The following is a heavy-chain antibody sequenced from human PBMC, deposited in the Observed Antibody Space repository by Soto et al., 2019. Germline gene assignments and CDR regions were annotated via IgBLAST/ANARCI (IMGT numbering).Heavy chain of an antibody. CDR2: ISGSGGST. CDR3: AKDQVVVVPAAMGASGFDY. CDR1: GFTFSSYA. J-gene: IGHJ4*02. D-gene: IGHD2-2*01. Sequence: GGSLRLSCAASGFTFSSYAMSWVCQAPGKGLEWVSAISGSGGSTYYADSVKGRFTISRDNSKNTLYLQMNSLRAEDTAVYYCAKDQVVVVPAAMGASGFDYWGQGTLVTVSS. V-gene: IGHV3-23*01.